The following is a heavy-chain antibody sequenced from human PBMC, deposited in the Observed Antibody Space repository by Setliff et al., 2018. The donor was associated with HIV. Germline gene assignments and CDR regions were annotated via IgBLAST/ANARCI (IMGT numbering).Heavy chain of an antibody. CDR1: GYSLSTYA. V-gene: IGHV1-18*01. CDR3: VRLTADRTNYYYYMDV. J-gene: IGHJ6*03. CDR2: IDSNNGNR. D-gene: IGHD2-8*01. Sequence: GASVKVSCKASGYSLSTYAISWVRQAPGQGLEWMGWIDSNNGNRNFAQKFRGRVTMTTDISANTACMEVRSLSFDDTAVYYCVRLTADRTNYYYYMDVWGKGTTVTVSS.